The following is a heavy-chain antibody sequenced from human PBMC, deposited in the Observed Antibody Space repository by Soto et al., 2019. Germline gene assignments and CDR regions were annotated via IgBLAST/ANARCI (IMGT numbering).Heavy chain of an antibody. CDR1: GFTFSVYA. Sequence: EVQLLESGGGLVQPGGSLRLSCAASGFTFSVYAMSWVRQPPGKGLEWVSTISGSGGSTYYADSVKGRFTISRDNXXTPLYLQMNSLRAEDTAVYYCAKPLTIGYYFPFDYWGQGTLVTVSS. CDR2: ISGSGGST. V-gene: IGHV3-23*01. CDR3: AKPLTIGYYFPFDY. D-gene: IGHD3-3*01. J-gene: IGHJ4*02.